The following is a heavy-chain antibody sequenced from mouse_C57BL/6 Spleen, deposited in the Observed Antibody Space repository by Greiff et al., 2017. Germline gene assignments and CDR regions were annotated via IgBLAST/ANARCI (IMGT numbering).Heavy chain of an antibody. Sequence: EVQLQESGTVLARPGASVKMSCKTSGYTFTSYWMHWVKQRPGKGLEWIGAIYPGNSDTSYNQKFKGKAKLTAVTSASTAYMELSSRTNEDSAVYYCTRGRGIYYDYDGYFDYWGQGTTLTVSS. D-gene: IGHD2-4*01. CDR3: TRGRGIYYDYDGYFDY. J-gene: IGHJ2*01. CDR2: IYPGNSDT. V-gene: IGHV1-5*01. CDR1: GYTFTSYW.